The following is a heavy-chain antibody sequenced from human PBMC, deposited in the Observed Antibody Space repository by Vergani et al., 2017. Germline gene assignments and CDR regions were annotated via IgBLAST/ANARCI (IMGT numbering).Heavy chain of an antibody. CDR1: GAPISYWF. V-gene: IGHV4-4*07. J-gene: IGHJ4*02. D-gene: IGHD3-22*01. CDR3: ARIKGGYHDY. CDR2: LCPSGST. Sequence: QVQMQESGPGLVKTSETLSLTCSASGAPISYWFWGWLRQPAGKGLEWIGRLCPSGSTNYKPFLKSRVTMSIDTSKNQFSLKLSSETAAYTAVYYCARIKGGYHDYWGQGTLVTVSS.